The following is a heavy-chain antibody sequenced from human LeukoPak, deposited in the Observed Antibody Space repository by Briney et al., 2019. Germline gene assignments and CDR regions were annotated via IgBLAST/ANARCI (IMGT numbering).Heavy chain of an antibody. CDR1: GFIFKKYW. V-gene: IGHV3-7*01. J-gene: IGHJ4*02. D-gene: IGHD6-19*01. CDR3: ARALTRIAVAGYYFDY. CDR2: IKEDGSET. Sequence: GGSLRLSCAASGFIFKKYWMNWVRQVPGKGLECLANIKEDGSETYYADSVKGRFTISRDNPKNLLFLQINSLRVEDTAVYYCARALTRIAVAGYYFDYWGQGTLVNVSS.